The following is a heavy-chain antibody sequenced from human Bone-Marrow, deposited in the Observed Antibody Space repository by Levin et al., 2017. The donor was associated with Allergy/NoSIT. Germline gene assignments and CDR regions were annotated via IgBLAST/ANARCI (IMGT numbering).Heavy chain of an antibody. Sequence: TLSLTCTFSGFSLTTSAMCVSWIRQPPGKALEWLARIDWDDDKYYSTSLKTRLSISEDTSKNQVVLTMTNMDPVDTATYYCARSSPGGFSYGHHFDYWGQGTLVAVSS. CDR3: ARSSPGGFSYGHHFDY. J-gene: IGHJ4*02. CDR1: GFSLTTSAMC. V-gene: IGHV2-70*11. D-gene: IGHD5-18*01. CDR2: IDWDDDK.